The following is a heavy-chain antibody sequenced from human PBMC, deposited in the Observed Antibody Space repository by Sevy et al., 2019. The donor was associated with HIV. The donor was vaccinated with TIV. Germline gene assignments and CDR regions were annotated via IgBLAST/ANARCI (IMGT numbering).Heavy chain of an antibody. V-gene: IGHV1-18*04. CDR2: ISAYNGNT. J-gene: IGHJ5*02. CDR3: ARARGGSWFDP. Sequence: ASVKVSCKASGYTFTGYYMHWVRQAPGQGLEWMGWISAYNGNTNYAQKLQGRVTMTTDTSTSTAYMELRSLRSDDTAVYYCARARGGSWFDPWGQGTLVTVSS. D-gene: IGHD2-15*01. CDR1: GYTFTGYY.